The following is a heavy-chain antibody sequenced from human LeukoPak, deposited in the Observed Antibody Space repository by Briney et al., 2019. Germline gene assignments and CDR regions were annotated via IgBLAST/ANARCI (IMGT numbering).Heavy chain of an antibody. Sequence: ASVKVSCKASGYTFTGYYMHWVRQAPGQGLEWMGWINPNSGGTNYAQKFQGRVTMTRDTSISTAYMELSRLRSDDTAVYYCAREGNWNANWFDPWGQGTLVTVSS. J-gene: IGHJ5*02. CDR2: INPNSGGT. CDR1: GYTFTGYY. D-gene: IGHD1-20*01. CDR3: AREGNWNANWFDP. V-gene: IGHV1-2*02.